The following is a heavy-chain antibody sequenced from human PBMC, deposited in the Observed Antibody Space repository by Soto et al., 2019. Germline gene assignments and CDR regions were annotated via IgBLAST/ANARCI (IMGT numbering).Heavy chain of an antibody. J-gene: IGHJ6*02. CDR3: ARGVGYCSGGSCYIYYYGMDV. CDR1: GFTFSDYY. CDR2: ISSSGSTI. V-gene: IGHV3-11*01. Sequence: GGSLRLSCAASGFTFSDYYMSWIRQAPGKGLEWVSYISSSGSTIYYADSVKGRFTISRDNAKNSLYLQMNSLRAEDTAVYYCARGVGYCSGGSCYIYYYGMDVWGQGTTVTVSS. D-gene: IGHD2-15*01.